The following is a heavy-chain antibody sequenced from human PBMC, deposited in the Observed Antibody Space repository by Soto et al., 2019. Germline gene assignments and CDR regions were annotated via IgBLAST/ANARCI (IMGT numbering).Heavy chain of an antibody. CDR3: TRGVDTAMAGYGY. CDR2: ITSSSNTI. J-gene: IGHJ4*02. V-gene: IGHV3-48*02. D-gene: IGHD5-18*01. CDR1: GFTFSSYS. Sequence: EVQLVESGGGLVQPGGSLRLSCAASGFTFSSYSMNWVRQAPGKGLEWVSYITSSSNTIYYADSVKGRFTISRDNAKNSLYLQMNSLRDEDTAVYYCTRGVDTAMAGYGYWGQGTLVNVSS.